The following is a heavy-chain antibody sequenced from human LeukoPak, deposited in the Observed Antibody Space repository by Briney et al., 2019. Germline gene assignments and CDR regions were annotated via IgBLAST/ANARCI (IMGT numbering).Heavy chain of an antibody. CDR2: ISGSGGST. CDR3: AKDPTYYYDGSGYSFFDY. Sequence: GGSLRLSCAASGFTFSTYAMNWVRQAPGKGLEWVSAISGSGGSTYYADSVKGRFTISRDNSKNTLYLQMNSLRAEDTAVYYCAKDPTYYYDGSGYSFFDYWGQGTLVTVSS. J-gene: IGHJ4*02. V-gene: IGHV3-23*01. D-gene: IGHD3-22*01. CDR1: GFTFSTYA.